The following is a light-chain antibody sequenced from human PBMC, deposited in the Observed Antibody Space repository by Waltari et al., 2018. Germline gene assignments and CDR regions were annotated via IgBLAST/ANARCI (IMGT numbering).Light chain of an antibody. CDR2: GTS. Sequence: QSVLTPPPSVSGAPGQRVTISCTGSTSNIGAGYDVHRYQHLPGTAPKLLIYGTSNRPSGVPDRFSGSKSGTSASLAITGLQAEDEADYYCQSYDSSLSGWVFGGGTKLTVL. CDR3: QSYDSSLSGWV. J-gene: IGLJ2*01. CDR1: TSNIGAGYD. V-gene: IGLV1-40*01.